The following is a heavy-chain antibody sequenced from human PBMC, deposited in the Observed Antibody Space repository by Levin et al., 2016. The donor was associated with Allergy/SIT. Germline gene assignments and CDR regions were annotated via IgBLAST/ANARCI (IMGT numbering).Heavy chain of an antibody. D-gene: IGHD1-1*01. CDR1: GFTLSDAW. CDR2: ISYDRSYR. Sequence: GGSLRLSCAASGFTLSDAWMSWVRQAPGKGLEWVAYISYDRSYRDYADSVRGRFTISRDNSGNTLYLQMNSLRSEDTAVYYCAKAALGLRPDLNDPNYFDYWGQGTLVTVS. CDR3: AKAALGLRPDLNDPNYFDY. V-gene: IGHV3-30*18. J-gene: IGHJ4*02.